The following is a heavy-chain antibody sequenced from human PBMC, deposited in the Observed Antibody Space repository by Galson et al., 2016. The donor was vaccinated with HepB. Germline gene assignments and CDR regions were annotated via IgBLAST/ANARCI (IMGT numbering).Heavy chain of an antibody. J-gene: IGHJ3*01. CDR3: ARELVRSAFDL. V-gene: IGHV3-48*02. D-gene: IGHD6-6*01. CDR1: GFTLSGSG. Sequence: SLRLSCAASGFTLSGSGLNWVRQAPGRGLQWISYISSAIRPIYYADSVKGRFTISRDNAKNSVYLRMNRLRDDDTGVYYCARELVRSAFDLWGQGTLVTVSS. CDR2: ISSAIRPI.